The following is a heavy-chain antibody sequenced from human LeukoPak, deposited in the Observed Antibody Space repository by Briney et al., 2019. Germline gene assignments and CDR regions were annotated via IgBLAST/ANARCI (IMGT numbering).Heavy chain of an antibody. CDR2: ISYDGSNK. CDR1: GFTFSSYA. CDR3: ARDHSEPGVILDS. D-gene: IGHD1-14*01. J-gene: IGHJ4*02. Sequence: AGRSLRLSCAASGFTFSSYAMHWVRQAPGKGLEWVAVISYDGSNKYYADSVKGRFTISRDNSKNSLYLQMNSLRAEDTAVYFCARDHSEPGVILDSWGQGTLVTVSS. V-gene: IGHV3-30-3*01.